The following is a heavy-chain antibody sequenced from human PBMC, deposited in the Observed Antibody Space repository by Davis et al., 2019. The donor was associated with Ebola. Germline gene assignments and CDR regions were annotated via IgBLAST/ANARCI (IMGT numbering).Heavy chain of an antibody. Sequence: GESLKISCVGSGFDFSQHGFFWVRQSPGQAPEGVAVIWSDESHHYYADSVSGRFIVSRDNSKNTLYLEMNRLRPEDTAIYYCAKYHDPELLFSYIDSWGQGTQVTVSS. CDR2: IWSDESHH. D-gene: IGHD1-14*01. V-gene: IGHV3-33*03. CDR1: GFDFSQHG. J-gene: IGHJ4*02. CDR3: AKYHDPELLFSYIDS.